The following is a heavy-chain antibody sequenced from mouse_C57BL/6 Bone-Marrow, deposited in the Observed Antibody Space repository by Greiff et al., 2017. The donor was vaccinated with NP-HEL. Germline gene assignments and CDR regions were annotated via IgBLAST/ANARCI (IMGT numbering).Heavy chain of an antibody. CDR1: GFNIKDYY. V-gene: IGHV14-2*01. Sequence: EVHLVESGAELVKPGASVKLSCTASGFNIKDYYMHWVKQRTEQGLEWIGRIDPEDGETKYAPKFQGKATITADTSSNTAYLQLSSLTSEDTAVYYCALIYYGNYVHPWFAYWGQGTLVTVSA. CDR3: ALIYYGNYVHPWFAY. J-gene: IGHJ3*01. CDR2: IDPEDGET. D-gene: IGHD2-1*01.